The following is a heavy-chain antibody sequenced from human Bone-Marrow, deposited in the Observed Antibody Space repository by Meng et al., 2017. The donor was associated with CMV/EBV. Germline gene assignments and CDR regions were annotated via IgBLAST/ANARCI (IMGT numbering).Heavy chain of an antibody. CDR2: ISSSGSTI. J-gene: IGHJ6*02. Sequence: GESLKISCAASGFTFSDYYMSWIRQAPGKGLEWVSYISSSGSTIYYADSVKGRFTISRDNAKNSLYLQMNSLRAEDTAVYYCARVRLMGGMDVWGQGTTVTVSS. CDR3: ARVRLMGGMDV. CDR1: GFTFSDYY. D-gene: IGHD2-8*01. V-gene: IGHV3-11*04.